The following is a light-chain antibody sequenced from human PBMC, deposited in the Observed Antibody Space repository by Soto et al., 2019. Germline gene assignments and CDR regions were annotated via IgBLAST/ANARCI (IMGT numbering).Light chain of an antibody. Sequence: QAVLTQPPPAAGASGQAVTISGTGTNNAVGGYNSVSWYQQHHGTAPKLIIYEVSQRPSGVPHRFSGSKSGNTASLTVSGLQVDDEADYYCSSYTSSGNYVFGTGTKVTVL. CDR2: EVS. V-gene: IGLV2-8*01. CDR1: NNAVGGYNS. J-gene: IGLJ1*01. CDR3: SSYTSSGNYV.